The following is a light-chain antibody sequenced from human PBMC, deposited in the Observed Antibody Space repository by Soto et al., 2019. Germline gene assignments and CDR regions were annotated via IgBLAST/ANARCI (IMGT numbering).Light chain of an antibody. J-gene: IGKJ1*01. V-gene: IGKV3-20*01. CDR3: QQYGASPRA. CDR2: GAS. Sequence: EIVWTQSPGTLSLSPRERATLSCRASQSVSNNYLAWYQHRPGQAPRLLIYGASTRAPGIPDRYSGSGSGTDFALNLSRLEPDGFAVYYFQQYGASPRAFDEGNQVEV. CDR1: QSVSNNY.